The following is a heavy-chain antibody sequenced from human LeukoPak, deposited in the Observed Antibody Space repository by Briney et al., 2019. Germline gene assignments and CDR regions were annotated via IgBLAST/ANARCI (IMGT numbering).Heavy chain of an antibody. CDR2: IIPIFGTA. CDR3: ARLGSRHGYNWGDL. D-gene: IGHD5-24*01. J-gene: IGHJ5*02. CDR1: GGTFSSYA. V-gene: IGHV1-69*13. Sequence: VKVSCKASGGTFSSYAISWVRQAPGQGLEWMGGIIPIFGTANYAQKFQGRVTITTDESTSTAYMELSSLRSEDTAVYYCARLGSRHGYNWGDLWGQGTLVTVSS.